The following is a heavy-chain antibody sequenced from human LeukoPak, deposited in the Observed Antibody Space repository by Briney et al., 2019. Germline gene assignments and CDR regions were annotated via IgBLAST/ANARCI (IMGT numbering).Heavy chain of an antibody. D-gene: IGHD3-9*01. J-gene: IGHJ4*02. CDR3: ARGEDFERYYLAY. V-gene: IGHV4-59*01. CDR2: IYYTGTT. Sequence: PSETLSLTCAVYGGSFSIYYWTWIRQIPGKGLEWIGYIYYTGTTNYNPLFESRATISVDTSKNQFSLKLTSVTAADTAVYFCARGEDFERYYLAYWGQGTLVTVSS. CDR1: GGSFSIYY.